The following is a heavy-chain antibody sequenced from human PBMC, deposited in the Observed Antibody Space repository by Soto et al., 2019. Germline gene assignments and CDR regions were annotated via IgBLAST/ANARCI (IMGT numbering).Heavy chain of an antibody. J-gene: IGHJ5*02. V-gene: IGHV4-59*08. Sequence: QVQLQESGPGLVKPSETLSLTCTVSGDFISSHYWSWIRQPPGKGLEWIGYISYSGNTNYSPSLKSRVTVSVDTSKKQLSLELTSLTAAETAVYYCVRHVHLTTNDLWGQGTLVTVSS. D-gene: IGHD1-1*01. CDR2: ISYSGNT. CDR3: VRHVHLTTNDL. CDR1: GDFISSHY.